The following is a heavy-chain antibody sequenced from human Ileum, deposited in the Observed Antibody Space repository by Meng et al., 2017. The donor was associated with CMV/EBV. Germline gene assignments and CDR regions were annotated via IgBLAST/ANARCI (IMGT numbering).Heavy chain of an antibody. J-gene: IGHJ4*02. Sequence: VQLVDSGGGLVQPGGSRRLSCAASGFTFSIYGMHWVRQAPGKGLEWVAFIRYDGTVQNYADSVKGRFTISRDNSWNMLSLEMNSLRPEDTAVYYCAKVGFGWYSIDYWGQGTLVTVS. V-gene: IGHV3-30*02. D-gene: IGHD6-19*01. CDR2: IRYDGTVQ. CDR1: GFTFSIYG. CDR3: AKVGFGWYSIDY.